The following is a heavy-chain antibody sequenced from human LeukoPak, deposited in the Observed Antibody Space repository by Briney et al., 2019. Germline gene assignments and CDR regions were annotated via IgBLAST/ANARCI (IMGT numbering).Heavy chain of an antibody. CDR1: GYTVTSYG. CDR3: AIELTVAGTS. CDR2: ISTYNGNT. D-gene: IGHD6-19*01. V-gene: IGHV1-18*01. Sequence: ASVKVSCKASGYTVTSYGISWVRQAPGQGLEWMGWISTYNGNTNYAQNLQGRVTMTTDTSTSTAYMELRSLRSDDTAVYYCAIELTVAGTSWGQGTLVTVSS. J-gene: IGHJ4*02.